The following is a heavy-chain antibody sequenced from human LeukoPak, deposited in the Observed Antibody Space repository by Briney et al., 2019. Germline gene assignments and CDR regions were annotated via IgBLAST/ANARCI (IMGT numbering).Heavy chain of an antibody. CDR3: ARVQAYGGKGYFDY. D-gene: IGHD4-23*01. V-gene: IGHV4-59*01. J-gene: IGHJ4*02. Sequence: PSETLSLTCTVSGGSISSYYWSWIRQPPGKGLEWIGYIYYSGSTNYNPSLKSRVTISVDTSKNQFSLKLSSVTAADTVVYYCARVQAYGGKGYFDYWGQGTLVTVSS. CDR1: GGSISSYY. CDR2: IYYSGST.